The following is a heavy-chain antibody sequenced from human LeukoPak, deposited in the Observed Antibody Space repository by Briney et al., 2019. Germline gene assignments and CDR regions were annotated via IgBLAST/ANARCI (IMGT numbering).Heavy chain of an antibody. CDR3: AREGGADIAVAGTEYYGMDV. CDR2: INAGNGNT. V-gene: IGHV1-3*01. Sequence: GASVKVSCKASGGTFSSYAISWVRQAPGQRLEWMGWINAGNGNTKYSQKFQGRVTITRDTSASTAYMELSSLRSEDTAVYYCAREGGADIAVAGTEYYGMDVWGQGTTVTVSS. J-gene: IGHJ6*02. CDR1: GGTFSSYA. D-gene: IGHD6-19*01.